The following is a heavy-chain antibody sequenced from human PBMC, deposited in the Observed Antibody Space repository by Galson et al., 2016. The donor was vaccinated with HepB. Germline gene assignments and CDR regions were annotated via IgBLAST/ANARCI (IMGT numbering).Heavy chain of an antibody. Sequence: SLRLSCAASGIPFTDYGMHWVRQAPGKGLEWVAVMWADGVKKYCADSVKGRFTISRDNAKNTLYLHMNSLRAEDTAVYYCARDTFGKDAYWGQGTLVTVSS. CDR3: ARDTFGKDAY. CDR1: GIPFTDYG. D-gene: IGHD3-10*01. V-gene: IGHV3-33*01. CDR2: MWADGVKK. J-gene: IGHJ4*02.